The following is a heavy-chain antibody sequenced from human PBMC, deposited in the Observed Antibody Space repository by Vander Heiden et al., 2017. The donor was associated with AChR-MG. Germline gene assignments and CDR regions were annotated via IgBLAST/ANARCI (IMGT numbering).Heavy chain of an antibody. V-gene: IGHV3-11*01. CDR2: ISASGYII. D-gene: IGHD3-10*01. J-gene: IGHJ4*02. CDR1: GFTLSDYY. CDR3: ANGLGFGDLLPDY. Sequence: QVQLVESGGGLVKPGGSLRLSCAASGFTLSDYYMTWIRQAPGKGLGWVSYISASGYIIYYADSVKGRFTISRDSAENSLFLQMNSLRAEDTAMYYCANGLGFGDLLPDYWGQGTLVTVS.